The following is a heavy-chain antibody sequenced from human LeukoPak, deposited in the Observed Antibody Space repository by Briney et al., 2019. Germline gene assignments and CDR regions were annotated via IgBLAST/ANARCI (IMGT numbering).Heavy chain of an antibody. V-gene: IGHV3-30*03. D-gene: IGHD1-26*01. CDR3: ATSTMGALDY. CDR1: GFTFSSYG. CDR2: ISYDGSNK. Sequence: PGGSLRLSCAASGFTFSSYGMHWVRQAPGKGLEWVAVISYDGSNKYYADSVKGRFTISRDNSKNTLYLQMNSLRAEDTAVFYCATSTMGALDYWGQGTLVTVSS. J-gene: IGHJ4*02.